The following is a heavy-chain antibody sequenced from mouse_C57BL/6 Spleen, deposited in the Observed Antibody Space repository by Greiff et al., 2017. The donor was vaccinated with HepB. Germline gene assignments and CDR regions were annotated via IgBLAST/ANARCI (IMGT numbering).Heavy chain of an antibody. CDR2: IYPRSGNT. V-gene: IGHV1-81*01. J-gene: IGHJ3*01. D-gene: IGHD1-1*01. Sequence: VKLMESGAELARPGASVKLSCKASGYTFTSYGISWVKQRTGQGLEWIGEIYPRSGNTYYNEKFKGKATLTADKSSSTAYMELRSLTSEDSAVYFCARDGSSYDWFAYWGQGTLVTVSA. CDR1: GYTFTSYG. CDR3: ARDGSSYDWFAY.